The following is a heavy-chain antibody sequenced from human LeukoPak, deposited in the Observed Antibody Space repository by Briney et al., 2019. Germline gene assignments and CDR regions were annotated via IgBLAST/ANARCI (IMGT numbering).Heavy chain of an antibody. CDR3: ARDVRGGCSGGSCYEQYFDY. J-gene: IGHJ4*02. D-gene: IGHD2-15*01. CDR1: GGTFSSYA. Sequence: SVKVSCKASGGTFSSYAISWVRQAPGQGLEWMGGIIPIFGTANYAQKFQGRVTITADKSTGTAYMELSSLRSEDTAVYYCARDVRGGCSGGSCYEQYFDYWGQGTLVTVSS. V-gene: IGHV1-69*06. CDR2: IIPIFGTA.